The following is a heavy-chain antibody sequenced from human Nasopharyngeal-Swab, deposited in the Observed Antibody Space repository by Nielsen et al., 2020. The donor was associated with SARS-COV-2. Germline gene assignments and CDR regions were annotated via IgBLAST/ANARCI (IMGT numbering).Heavy chain of an antibody. CDR2: ISAYNGNT. D-gene: IGHD5-18*01. CDR1: GYTFTSYG. J-gene: IGHJ6*02. V-gene: IGHV1-18*01. Sequence: ASVKVSCKASGYTFTSYGISWVRQAPGQGLEWMGWISAYNGNTNYAQKLQGRVTTTTDTSTSTAYMELRSLRSDDTAVYYCARDSVDTAMVRNYYGMDVWGQGTTVTVSS. CDR3: ARDSVDTAMVRNYYGMDV.